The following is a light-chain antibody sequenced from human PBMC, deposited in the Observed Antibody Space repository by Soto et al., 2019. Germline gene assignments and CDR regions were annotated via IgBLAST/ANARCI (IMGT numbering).Light chain of an antibody. CDR3: CSYAGSYTYVV. J-gene: IGLJ2*01. V-gene: IGLV2-11*01. Sequence: SALTQPRSVSGSPGQSVTISCTGTSSDVGGYNYVSWYQQHPGKAPKLMIYDASKRPSGVPDRFSGSKSGNTASLTISGLQAEDEADYYCCSYAGSYTYVVFGGGTKVTVL. CDR1: SSDVGGYNY. CDR2: DAS.